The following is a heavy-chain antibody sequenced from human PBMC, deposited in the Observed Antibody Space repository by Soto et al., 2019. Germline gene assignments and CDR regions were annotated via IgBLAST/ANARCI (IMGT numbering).Heavy chain of an antibody. J-gene: IGHJ5*02. CDR1: GGSISSGDYY. V-gene: IGHV4-30-4*01. Sequence: QVQLQESGPGLVKPSQTLSLTCTVSGGSISSGDYYWSWIRQPPGKVLEWIGYIYYSGSTYYNPSLQSRATISVDTSKNQFSLKLSSVTAADTAVYYCARPLGYCSGGSCYPGWDWFDPWGKGTLVTVSS. CDR2: IYYSGST. CDR3: ARPLGYCSGGSCYPGWDWFDP. D-gene: IGHD2-15*01.